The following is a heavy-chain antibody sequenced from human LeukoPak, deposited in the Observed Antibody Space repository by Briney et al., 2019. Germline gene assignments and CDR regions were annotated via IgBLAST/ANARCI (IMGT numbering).Heavy chain of an antibody. D-gene: IGHD3-22*01. CDR2: ISGSGGST. CDR1: GFTFSSYA. V-gene: IGHV3-23*01. Sequence: GGSLRLSCAASGFTFSSYAMSWVRQAPGKGLEWVSAISGSGGSTYYADSVKGRFTISRDNSKNTLYLQMNSLRAEDTAVYYCAKRSYYDSSGYYPSYFDYGGQGTLVTVS. CDR3: AKRSYYDSSGYYPSYFDY. J-gene: IGHJ4*02.